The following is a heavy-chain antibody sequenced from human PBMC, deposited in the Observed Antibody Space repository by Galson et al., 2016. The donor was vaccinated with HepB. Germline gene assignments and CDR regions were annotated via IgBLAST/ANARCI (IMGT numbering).Heavy chain of an antibody. J-gene: IGHJ4*02. CDR2: IGATGGST. CDR1: GFTFTTFA. Sequence: SLRLSCAASGFTFTTFAMTWVRQAPGKGLEWLSGIGATGGSTYYANSVKGRFTISRDNPKNTLYLQMNSLRAEDTALYYCAPDPFFGYWGQGTLVTVSS. CDR3: APDPFFGY. V-gene: IGHV3-23*01.